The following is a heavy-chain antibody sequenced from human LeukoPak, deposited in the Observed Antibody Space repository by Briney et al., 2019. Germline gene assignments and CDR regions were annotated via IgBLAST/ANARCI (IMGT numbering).Heavy chain of an antibody. Sequence: GGSLRLSCAASGFTFSGSAMHWVRQASGKGLEWVGRIRSKANSYATAYAASVKGRSTISRDDSKNTAYLQMNTLKTEDTAVYYCTSLVGPGGYWGQGTLVTVSS. CDR2: IRSKANSYAT. V-gene: IGHV3-73*01. CDR1: GFTFSGSA. CDR3: TSLVGPGGY. J-gene: IGHJ4*02. D-gene: IGHD1-26*01.